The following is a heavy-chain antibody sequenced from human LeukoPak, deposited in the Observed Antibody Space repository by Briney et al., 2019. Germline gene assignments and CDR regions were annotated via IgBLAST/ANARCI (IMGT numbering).Heavy chain of an antibody. CDR3: ARDQRGRYCSSTSCDNWFDP. J-gene: IGHJ5*02. V-gene: IGHV4-38-2*02. CDR1: GYSISSGYY. Sequence: SETLSLTCAVSGYSISSGYYWGWIRQPPGKRLEWIGSIYHSGSTYYNPSLKSRVTISVDTSKNQFSLKLSSVTAADTAVYYCARDQRGRYCSSTSCDNWFDPWGQGTLVTVSS. D-gene: IGHD2-2*01. CDR2: IYHSGST.